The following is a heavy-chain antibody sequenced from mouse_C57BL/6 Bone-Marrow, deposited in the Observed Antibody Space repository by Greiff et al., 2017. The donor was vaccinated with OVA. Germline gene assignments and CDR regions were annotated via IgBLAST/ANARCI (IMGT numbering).Heavy chain of an antibody. V-gene: IGHV5-6*01. CDR1: GFTFRSYG. J-gene: IGHJ3*01. CDR2: ISSGGSYT. CDR3: ARHQAY. Sequence: EVMLVESGGDLVKPGGSLKLSCAASGFTFRSYGMSWVRQTPDKRLEWVATISSGGSYTYYPDSVKGRFTISRDNAKNTLYLQMSSLKSEDTAMYYCARHQAYWGQGTLVTVSA.